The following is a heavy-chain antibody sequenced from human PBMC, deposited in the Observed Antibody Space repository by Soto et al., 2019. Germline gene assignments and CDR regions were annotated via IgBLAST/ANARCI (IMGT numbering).Heavy chain of an antibody. CDR2: INHSGST. V-gene: IGHV4-34*01. Sequence: SETLSLTCAVYGVSFSGYYWSWIRQPPGKGLEWIGEINHSGSTNYNPSLKSRVTISVDTSKNQFSLKLSSVTAADTAVYYCARSRRAGYYYYYGMDVWGQGTTVTVSS. CDR1: GVSFSGYY. J-gene: IGHJ6*02. CDR3: ARSRRAGYYYYYGMDV.